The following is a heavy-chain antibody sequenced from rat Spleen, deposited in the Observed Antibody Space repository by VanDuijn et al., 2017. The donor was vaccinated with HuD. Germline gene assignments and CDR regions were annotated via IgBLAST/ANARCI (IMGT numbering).Heavy chain of an antibody. CDR1: GFTFNDHF. J-gene: IGHJ1*01. CDR3: ARHAITIAPDF. D-gene: IGHD1-2*01. CDR2: ISSDGSST. V-gene: IGHV5-29*01. Sequence: EVQLVESNGGLVQPGRSLKLSCAASGFTFNDHFMAWVRQGPTTGLEWVATISSDGSSTYYRDSVKGRFTISSDNAKSTLYLQMDSLRSEDTATYYCARHAITIAPDFWGPGTMVTVSS.